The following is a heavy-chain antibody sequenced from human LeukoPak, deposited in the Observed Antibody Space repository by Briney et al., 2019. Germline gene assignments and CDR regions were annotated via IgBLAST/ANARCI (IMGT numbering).Heavy chain of an antibody. CDR2: INPNSGDT. D-gene: IGHD6-13*01. V-gene: IGHV1-2*02. Sequence: ASVTVSFTSSGYTFTFYYLHWVRQAPGQGLEWMGWINPNSGDTHFAQTFQDRVTIARDTSISSAYMELGRLRSDDTALYYCARRVAAPGHDAFDIWGQGTMVTVSS. CDR1: GYTFTFYY. J-gene: IGHJ3*02. CDR3: ARRVAAPGHDAFDI.